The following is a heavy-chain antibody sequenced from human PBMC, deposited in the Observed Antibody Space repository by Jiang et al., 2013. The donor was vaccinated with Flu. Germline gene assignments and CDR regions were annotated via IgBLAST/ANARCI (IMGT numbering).Heavy chain of an antibody. J-gene: IGHJ3*02. CDR1: GGSISSSSYY. CDR3: ARHCAPGAFDI. V-gene: IGHV4-39*01. Sequence: PGLVKPSETLSLTCTVSGGSISSSSYYWGWIRQPPGKGLEWIGSIYYSGSTYYNPSLKSRVTISVDTSKNQFSLKLSSVTAADTAVYYCARHCAPGAFDIWGQGTMVTVSS. CDR2: IYYSGST.